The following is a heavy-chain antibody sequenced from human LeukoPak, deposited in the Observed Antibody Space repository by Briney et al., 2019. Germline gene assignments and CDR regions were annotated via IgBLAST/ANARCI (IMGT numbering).Heavy chain of an antibody. CDR1: KFTFRSYW. D-gene: IGHD4-17*01. Sequence: LPGGSLRLSCAASKFTFRSYWMSWVRQAPGKGLEWVANIKQDGSEKYYVDSVKGRFTISRDNAKNSLYLQMNSLRAEDTAVYYCARGGDYVFWFDYWGQGTLVTVSS. J-gene: IGHJ4*02. V-gene: IGHV3-7*01. CDR2: IKQDGSEK. CDR3: ARGGDYVFWFDY.